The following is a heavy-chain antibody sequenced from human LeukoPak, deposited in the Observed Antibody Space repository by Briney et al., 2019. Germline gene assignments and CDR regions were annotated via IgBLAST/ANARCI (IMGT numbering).Heavy chain of an antibody. CDR1: GYTFTGHY. CDR3: ARWRGYSSGWSGPFDD. CDR2: IDAKSGGT. Sequence: GASVKVSCKASGYTFTGHYMHWVRQAPRQGLEWMGWIDAKSGGTKYAQRFQGRVTMTRDTSINTGYMELSSLTSDDTAVYYCARWRGYSSGWSGPFDDWGQGTLVTVSS. V-gene: IGHV1-2*02. D-gene: IGHD6-13*01. J-gene: IGHJ4*02.